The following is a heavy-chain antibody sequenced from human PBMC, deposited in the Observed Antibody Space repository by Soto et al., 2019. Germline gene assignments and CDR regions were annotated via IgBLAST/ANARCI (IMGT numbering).Heavy chain of an antibody. V-gene: IGHV1-3*01. CDR3: AKGSRMWTPDY. CDR1: GYTFTDYA. D-gene: IGHD2-21*01. Sequence: QVQLVQSGAEVKKPGASGKVFCKASGYTFTDYAIHWVRQAPGQRLELMGWIAPGNGNTKYSQNFQGRVTITRDTSATTAYMELSSLRSEDTAVYYCAKGSRMWTPDYWGQGTLVTVSS. J-gene: IGHJ4*02. CDR2: IAPGNGNT.